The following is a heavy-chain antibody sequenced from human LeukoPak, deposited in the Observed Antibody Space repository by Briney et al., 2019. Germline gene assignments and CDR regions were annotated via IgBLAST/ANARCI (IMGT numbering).Heavy chain of an antibody. CDR1: GGSISSSSYY. Sequence: PSETLSLTCTVSGGSISSSSYYWGWIRQPPGKGLEWIGSIYYSGSTYYNPSLKSRVTISVDTSKNQFSLKLSSVTAADTAVYYCARLRYSSGWYVDYWGQGTLVTVSS. J-gene: IGHJ4*02. CDR3: ARLRYSSGWYVDY. CDR2: IYYSGST. D-gene: IGHD6-19*01. V-gene: IGHV4-39*01.